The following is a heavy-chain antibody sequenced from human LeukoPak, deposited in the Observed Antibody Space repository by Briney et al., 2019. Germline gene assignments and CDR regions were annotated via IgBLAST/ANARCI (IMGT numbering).Heavy chain of an antibody. V-gene: IGHV4-34*01. D-gene: IGHD1-7*01. Sequence: SETLSLTCAVYGGSFSGYYWSWIRQPPGKGLEWIGEINHSGSTNYNPSLKSRVTISVDTSKNQFSLKLSSVTAADTAVHYCASRGRDWNYVWFDPWGQGTLVTVSS. CDR2: INHSGST. J-gene: IGHJ5*02. CDR1: GGSFSGYY. CDR3: ASRGRDWNYVWFDP.